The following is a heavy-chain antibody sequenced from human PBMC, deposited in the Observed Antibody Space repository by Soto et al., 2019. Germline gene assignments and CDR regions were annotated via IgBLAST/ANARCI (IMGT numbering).Heavy chain of an antibody. CDR3: AKGRITNYYYGMDV. CDR2: ISWNSGSI. J-gene: IGHJ6*02. Sequence: EVQLVESGGGLVQPGRSLRLSCAASGFTFDDYAMHWVRQAPGKGLEWVSGISWNSGSIGYADSVKGRFTISRDNAKNSLYLQMNRLRAEDTALYYCAKGRITNYYYGMDVWGQGTTVTVSS. V-gene: IGHV3-9*01. CDR1: GFTFDDYA. D-gene: IGHD3-10*01.